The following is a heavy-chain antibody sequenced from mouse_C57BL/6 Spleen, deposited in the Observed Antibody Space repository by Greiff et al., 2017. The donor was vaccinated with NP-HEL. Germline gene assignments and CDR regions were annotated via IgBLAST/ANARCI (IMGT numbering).Heavy chain of an antibody. Sequence: EVQLQQSGAELVKPGASVKLSCTASGFNIKDYYMHWVKQRPEQGLEWTGRIDPEDGETKYAPKIQGKATITADTSSNTAYLQLSSLTSEDAAAYYCARARYYGSPYAYLGQGTLVTVSA. J-gene: IGHJ3*01. CDR3: ARARYYGSPYAY. D-gene: IGHD1-1*01. CDR1: GFNIKDYY. CDR2: IDPEDGET. V-gene: IGHV14-2*01.